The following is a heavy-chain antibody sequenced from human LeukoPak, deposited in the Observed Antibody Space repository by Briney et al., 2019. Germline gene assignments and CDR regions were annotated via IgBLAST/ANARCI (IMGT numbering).Heavy chain of an antibody. CDR1: GFTFSSYG. V-gene: IGHV3-33*01. J-gene: IGHJ4*02. CDR3: ARPSCSGGSCYPYYFDY. D-gene: IGHD2-15*01. CDR2: IWYDDSNK. Sequence: GGSLRLSCAASGFTFSSYGMHWVRQAPGKGLEWVAVIWYDDSNKYYADSVKGRFTVSRDNSKNTLYLQMNSLRAEDTAVYYCARPSCSGGSCYPYYFDYWGQGTLVTVSS.